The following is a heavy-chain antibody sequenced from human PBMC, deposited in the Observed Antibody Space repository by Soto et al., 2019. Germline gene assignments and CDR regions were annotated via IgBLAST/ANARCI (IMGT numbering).Heavy chain of an antibody. CDR3: AKDRMGAGVRGYFDY. Sequence: QVQLVESGRGVVQPGRSLRLSCAASGFTFSSYGMHWVRQAPGKGLEWLAVIIYDGSTKYYADSVKGRFTISRDNSKSTLYLQMNSLRAEDTAVYYCAKDRMGAGVRGYFDYWGQGTLVTVSS. CDR2: IIYDGSTK. V-gene: IGHV3-30*18. J-gene: IGHJ4*02. CDR1: GFTFSSYG. D-gene: IGHD3-10*01.